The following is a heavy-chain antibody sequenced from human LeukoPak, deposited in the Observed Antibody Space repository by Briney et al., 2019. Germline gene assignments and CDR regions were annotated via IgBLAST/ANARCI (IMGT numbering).Heavy chain of an antibody. V-gene: IGHV3-23*01. CDR2: ISGSGGST. Sequence: GGSLRLSCAASGVTFSSYAMSWVRQAPGKGLEWDSAISGSGGSTYYADSVKGRFTISRDNSKNPLYLQMNSLRAEGTAVYYCAKDRRVFDYWGRGTLVTVSS. CDR3: AKDRRVFDY. J-gene: IGHJ4*02. D-gene: IGHD3-3*01. CDR1: GVTFSSYA.